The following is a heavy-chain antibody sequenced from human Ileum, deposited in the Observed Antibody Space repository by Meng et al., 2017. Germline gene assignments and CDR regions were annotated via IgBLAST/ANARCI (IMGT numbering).Heavy chain of an antibody. CDR1: GGSISATNW. Sequence: QAELPEWVPGVVNPAGTLSFTCAVFGGSISATNWWYWVRQPPGKGLEWLGEIRYTAGTNYNPSLKSRVTMSVDKAKNQFSLILTSVTAADTAVYYCARDPYSGGPGDYWGQGTLVTVSS. V-gene: IGHV4-4*02. J-gene: IGHJ4*02. CDR2: IRYTAGT. D-gene: IGHD1-26*01. CDR3: ARDPYSGGPGDY.